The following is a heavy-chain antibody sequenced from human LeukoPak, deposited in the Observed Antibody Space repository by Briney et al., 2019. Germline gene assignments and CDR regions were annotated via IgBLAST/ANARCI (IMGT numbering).Heavy chain of an antibody. V-gene: IGHV4-39*01. CDR2: IYYSGST. J-gene: IGHJ4*02. CDR3: ARRREQWLWASYYFDY. D-gene: IGHD6-19*01. CDR1: GGSISSSSYY. Sequence: PSETLSLTCTVSGGSISSSSYYWGWIRQPPGKGLEWIGSIYYSGSTYYNPPLKSRVTISVDTSKNQFSLKLSSVTAADTAVYYCARRREQWLWASYYFDYWGQGTLVTVSS.